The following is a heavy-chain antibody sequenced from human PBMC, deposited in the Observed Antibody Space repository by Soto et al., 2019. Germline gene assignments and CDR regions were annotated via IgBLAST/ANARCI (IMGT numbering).Heavy chain of an antibody. D-gene: IGHD3-10*01. V-gene: IGHV3-21*01. CDR3: ARDFGITMVRGVIPSDY. CDR1: GFTFSSYS. Sequence: GGSLRLSCAASGFTFSSYSMNWVRQAPGKGLEWVSSISSSSSYIYYADSVKGRFTISSDNAKNSLYLQMNSLRAEDTAVYYCARDFGITMVRGVIPSDYWGQGTLVTVSS. CDR2: ISSSSSYI. J-gene: IGHJ4*02.